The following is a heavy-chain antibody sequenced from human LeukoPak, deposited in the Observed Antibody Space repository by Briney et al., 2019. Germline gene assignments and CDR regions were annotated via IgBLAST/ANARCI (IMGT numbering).Heavy chain of an antibody. CDR2: IAYDGSRA. Sequence: GGSLRLSCAGSGFTFGGYGMHWFRQTPGKGLEWVAVIAYDGSRAFYADSVKGRFTISRDNSKNTMSVEMDDLRAEDTAVYYCTRYNNDHFDYWGQGTLVTVSS. D-gene: IGHD1-14*01. CDR1: GFTFGGYG. V-gene: IGHV3-33*01. CDR3: TRYNNDHFDY. J-gene: IGHJ4*02.